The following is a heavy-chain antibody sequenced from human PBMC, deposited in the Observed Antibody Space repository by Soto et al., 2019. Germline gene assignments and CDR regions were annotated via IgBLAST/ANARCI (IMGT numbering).Heavy chain of an antibody. CDR3: ARRARPDFYYMDV. CDR1: GFTLSGYA. Sequence: EVRLVESGGGLAQPGGSLRLSCAASGFTLSGYAMDWVRQAPGKGLEYVSGISSNGVGTYSANSVQGRFTISRDNSKNTVYLQMGSLRPEDMAVYYCARRARPDFYYMDVWGKGTTVTVSS. V-gene: IGHV3-64*01. CDR2: ISSNGVGT. D-gene: IGHD6-6*01. J-gene: IGHJ6*03.